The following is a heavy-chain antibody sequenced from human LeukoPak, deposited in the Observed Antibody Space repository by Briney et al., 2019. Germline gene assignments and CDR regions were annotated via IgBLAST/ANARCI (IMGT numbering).Heavy chain of an antibody. Sequence: SETLSLTCAVYGGSFSSYYWSWIRQPPGKGLEWIGYIYYSGSTNYNPSLKSRVTISVDTSKNQFSLKLSSVTAADTAVYYCARLDYGDYAWDYWGQGTLVTVSS. CDR1: GGSFSSYY. D-gene: IGHD4-17*01. J-gene: IGHJ4*02. V-gene: IGHV4-59*08. CDR3: ARLDYGDYAWDY. CDR2: IYYSGST.